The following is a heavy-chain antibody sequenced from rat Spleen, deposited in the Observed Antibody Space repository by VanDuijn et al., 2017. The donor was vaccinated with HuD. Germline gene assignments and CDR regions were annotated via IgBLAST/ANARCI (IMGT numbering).Heavy chain of an antibody. CDR1: GFTFSNYY. CDR2: ISTGGGNT. Sequence: EVQLVESGGGLVQPGRSLKLSCAASGFTFSNYYMAWVRQAPTKGLAWVAYISTGGGNTYYRASVKGRFTVSRDTAKSTLYLQLDRLSAEDTATYYCSTAGSFTDYYFAGGFDYWGQGVMVTVSS. V-gene: IGHV5-27*01. D-gene: IGHD1-6*01. J-gene: IGHJ2*01. CDR3: STAGSFTDYYFAGGFDY.